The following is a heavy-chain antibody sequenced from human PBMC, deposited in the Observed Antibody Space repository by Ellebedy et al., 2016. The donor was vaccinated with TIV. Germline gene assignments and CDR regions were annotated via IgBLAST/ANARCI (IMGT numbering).Heavy chain of an antibody. J-gene: IGHJ4*02. CDR2: INKDGSDE. D-gene: IGHD2-21*02. V-gene: IGHV3-7*03. Sequence: PGGSLRLSCAASGFIFSGSWMTRVRQAPGKGLEWVANINKDGSDEYYVDSVKGRFTISRDKAKNSLYLQMNSLRAEDTAMYYCARDVAPVGQVTFDCWGQGTLVTVSS. CDR1: GFIFSGSW. CDR3: ARDVAPVGQVTFDC.